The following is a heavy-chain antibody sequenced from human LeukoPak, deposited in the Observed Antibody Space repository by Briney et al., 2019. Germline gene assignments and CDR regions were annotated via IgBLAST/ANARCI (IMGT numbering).Heavy chain of an antibody. CDR1: GFTFSDYY. Sequence: PGGSLRLSCAASGFTFSDYYMSWIRQAPGKGLEWVSYISSSGSTIYYAASVKGRFTISRDNAKNSLYLQMNSLRAEDTAVYYCARDKNYDTSGYYYTYWGQGTLVTVSS. J-gene: IGHJ4*02. CDR3: ARDKNYDTSGYYYTY. D-gene: IGHD3-22*01. V-gene: IGHV3-11*04. CDR2: ISSSGSTI.